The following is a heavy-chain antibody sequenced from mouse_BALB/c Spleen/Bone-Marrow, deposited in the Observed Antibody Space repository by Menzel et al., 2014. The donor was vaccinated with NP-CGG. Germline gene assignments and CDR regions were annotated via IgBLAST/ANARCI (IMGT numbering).Heavy chain of an antibody. Sequence: EVMLVESGGGLVQPGGSLKLSCAASGFTSSSYTMSWVRLTPEKRLEWVAYISNGGGNTYYADPVKGRFTISRDNAKNTLYLQMSSLKSEDTALYYCARRDGTYYFDYWGQGTTLTVSS. CDR1: GFTSSSYT. J-gene: IGHJ2*01. CDR3: ARRDGTYYFDY. D-gene: IGHD4-1*01. CDR2: ISNGGGNT. V-gene: IGHV5-12-2*01.